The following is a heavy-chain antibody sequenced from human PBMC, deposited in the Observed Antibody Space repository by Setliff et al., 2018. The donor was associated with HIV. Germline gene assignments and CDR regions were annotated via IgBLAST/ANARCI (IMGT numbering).Heavy chain of an antibody. D-gene: IGHD3-22*01. Sequence: GASVKVSCKASGYTFTNYYMHWVRQAPGQGLEWMGIINPSGGSTSYAQKFQGRVTMTRDTSTSTVYMELSSLRSEDTAVYYCAKERNPYYYDTSGYSWFDPWGQGTLVTVSS. V-gene: IGHV1-46*01. CDR3: AKERNPYYYDTSGYSWFDP. CDR1: GYTFTNYY. J-gene: IGHJ5*02. CDR2: INPSGGST.